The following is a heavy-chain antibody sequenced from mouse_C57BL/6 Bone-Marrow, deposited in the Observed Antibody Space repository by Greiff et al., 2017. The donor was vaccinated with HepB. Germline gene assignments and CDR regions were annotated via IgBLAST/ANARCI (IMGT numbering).Heavy chain of an antibody. CDR1: GYTFTNYW. CDR3: ARGGCLRRSTWYFDV. J-gene: IGHJ1*03. V-gene: IGHV1-63*01. CDR2: IYPGGGYT. Sequence: QVQLQQSGAELVRPGTSVKMSCKASGYTFTNYWIGWAKQRPGHGLEWIGDIYPGGGYTNYNEKFKGKATLTADKSSSTAYMQFSSLTSEDSAIYYCARGGCLRRSTWYFDVWGTGTTVTVSS. D-gene: IGHD1-1*01.